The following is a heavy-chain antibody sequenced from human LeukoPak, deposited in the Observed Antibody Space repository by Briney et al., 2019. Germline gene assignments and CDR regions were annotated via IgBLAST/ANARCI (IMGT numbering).Heavy chain of an antibody. CDR2: IKRDGGEK. J-gene: IGHJ4*02. D-gene: IGHD2-21*01. CDR1: GFTFSSYW. CDR3: AREGHSGDYFDY. V-gene: IGHV3-7*05. Sequence: GGSLRLSCVVSGFTFSSYWMSWVRQAPGKGLEWVANIKRDGGEKYYVDSVKGRFTISRDNAKKSLYLQMNSLRAEDTAVYYCAREGHSGDYFDYWGQGTLVTVCS.